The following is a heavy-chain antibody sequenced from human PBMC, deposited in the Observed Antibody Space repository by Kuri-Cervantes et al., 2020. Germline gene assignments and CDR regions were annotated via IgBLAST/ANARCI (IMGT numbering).Heavy chain of an antibody. CDR2: INHSGST. CDR3: ARFAVRGVKPNYYYGMDV. V-gene: IGHV4-34*01. CDR1: GGSFSGYY. J-gene: IGHJ6*02. Sequence: GSLRLSCAVYGGSFSGYYWSWIRQPPGKGLEWIGEINHSGSTNYNPSLKSRVTISVDTSKNQFSLKLSSVTAADTAVYYCARFAVRGVKPNYYYGMDVWGQGTTVTVSS. D-gene: IGHD3-10*01.